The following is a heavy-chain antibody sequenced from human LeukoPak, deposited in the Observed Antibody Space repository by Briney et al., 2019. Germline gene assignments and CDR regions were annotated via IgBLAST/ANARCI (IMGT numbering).Heavy chain of an antibody. CDR3: ARGGGFRRGYSDY. D-gene: IGHD4-23*01. Sequence: SETLSLTCAVSGGSISSSNWWSWVRQPPGKGLEWIGEIYHSGSTNYNPSLKSRVTISVDKSKNQFSLKLSSVTAADTAVYYCARGGGFRRGYSDYWGQGTLVTVSS. CDR2: IYHSGST. CDR1: GGSISSSNW. J-gene: IGHJ4*02. V-gene: IGHV4-4*02.